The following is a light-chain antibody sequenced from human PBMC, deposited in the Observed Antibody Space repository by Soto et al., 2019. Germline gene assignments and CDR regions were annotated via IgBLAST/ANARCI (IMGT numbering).Light chain of an antibody. CDR1: SSDVGAHNF. Sequence: QSALTQPPSASGSPGRSVTISCTGTSSDVGAHNFVSWHQQHPGKAHKLMVYEVSKRPSGVPDRFSGSRSGNTASLTVSGLQAEDEADYYCSSYAGSNNYVFGTG. V-gene: IGLV2-8*01. J-gene: IGLJ1*01. CDR3: SSYAGSNNYV. CDR2: EVS.